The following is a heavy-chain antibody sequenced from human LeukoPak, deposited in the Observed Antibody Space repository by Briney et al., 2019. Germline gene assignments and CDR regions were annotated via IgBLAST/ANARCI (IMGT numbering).Heavy chain of an antibody. Sequence: ASVKVSCKASGGTFTSYTISWVRQAPGQGLEWMGRIIPILGITNYAQKFQGRVTITADKSTSTAYMELSSLRSEDTAVYYCAINSRGGVIIYPPVYWGAGTLVTVS. D-gene: IGHD3-16*02. J-gene: IGHJ4*02. CDR2: IIPILGIT. CDR1: GGTFTSYT. CDR3: AINSRGGVIIYPPVY. V-gene: IGHV1-69*02.